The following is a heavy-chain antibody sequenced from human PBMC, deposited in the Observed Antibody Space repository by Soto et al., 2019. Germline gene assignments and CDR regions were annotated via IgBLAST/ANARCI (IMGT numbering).Heavy chain of an antibody. CDR2: ISAYNGNT. CDR1: GYTFTSYG. V-gene: IGHV1-18*01. CDR3: ARVFSPYYYYSSGRGRQDY. D-gene: IGHD3-22*01. J-gene: IGHJ4*02. Sequence: QVQLVQSGAEVKKPGASVKVSCKASGYTFTSYGISWVRQAPGQGLEWMGWISAYNGNTNYAQKLQGRVTMTTDTSTSTAYMELRSLRSDDTAVYYCARVFSPYYYYSSGRGRQDYWGQGTLVTLSS.